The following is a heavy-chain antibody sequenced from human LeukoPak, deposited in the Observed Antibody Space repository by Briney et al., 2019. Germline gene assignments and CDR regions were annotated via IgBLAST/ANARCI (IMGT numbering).Heavy chain of an antibody. Sequence: ASVKVSCKASGYTFTSYGISWVRQAPGQGLEWMGWISAYNGNTNYAQKLQGRVTMTTGTSTSTAYMELRSLRSDDTAVYYCASQLGEFLPYGAFDVWGQGTMVTVSS. CDR3: ASQLGEFLPYGAFDV. V-gene: IGHV1-18*01. D-gene: IGHD3-10*01. CDR2: ISAYNGNT. J-gene: IGHJ3*01. CDR1: GYTFTSYG.